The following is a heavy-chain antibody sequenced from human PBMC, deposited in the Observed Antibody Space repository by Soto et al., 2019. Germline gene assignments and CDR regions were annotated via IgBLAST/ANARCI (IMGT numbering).Heavy chain of an antibody. CDR1: GFTFSYYW. J-gene: IGHJ3*02. Sequence: EVQLVESGGGLVQPGESLRLSCVASGFTFSYYWMHWVRQGPGKGLVWVSRIHSDGSSTTYADSLKGRFTISRDNTKNTLSLQMNSLSAEDTAVYYCARGDRGAFDIWGQGTGVTVSS. CDR2: IHSDGSST. D-gene: IGHD1-26*01. CDR3: ARGDRGAFDI. V-gene: IGHV3-74*01.